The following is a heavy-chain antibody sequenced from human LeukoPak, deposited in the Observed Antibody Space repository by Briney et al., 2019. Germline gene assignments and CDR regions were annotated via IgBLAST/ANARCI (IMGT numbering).Heavy chain of an antibody. CDR3: ARDSVFYYYDSSGYSTHYYYYGMDV. Sequence: ASVKVSCKASGYAFTSYGISWVRQAPGQGLEWMGWISAYNGNTNYAQKLQGRVTMTTDTSTSTAYMELRSLRSDDTAVYYCARDSVFYYYDSSGYSTHYYYYGMDVWGQGTTVTVSS. CDR1: GYAFTSYG. V-gene: IGHV1-18*01. CDR2: ISAYNGNT. J-gene: IGHJ6*02. D-gene: IGHD3-22*01.